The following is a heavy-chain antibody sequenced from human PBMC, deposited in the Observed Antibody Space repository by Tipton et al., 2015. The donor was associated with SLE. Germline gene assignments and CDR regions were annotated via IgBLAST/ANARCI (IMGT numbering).Heavy chain of an antibody. CDR2: VYYSGIT. D-gene: IGHD6-13*01. J-gene: IGHJ4*02. Sequence: TLSLTCKVSGDSISPYYWSWIRQPPGKGLEWIAYVYYSGITKYNPSLKSRVTISLDTSKKQFSLKVNSVTAADTAVYYCARSAGYSSSWAHFDYWGQGTLVTVSS. V-gene: IGHV4-59*01. CDR1: GDSISPYY. CDR3: ARSAGYSSSWAHFDY.